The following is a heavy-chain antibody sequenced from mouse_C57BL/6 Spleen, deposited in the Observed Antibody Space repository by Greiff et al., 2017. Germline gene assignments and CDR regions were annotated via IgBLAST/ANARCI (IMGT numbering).Heavy chain of an antibody. D-gene: IGHD3-2*02. Sequence: QVQLQQPGAELVKPGASVKLSCKASGYTFTSYWMQWVKQRPGQGLEWIGEIDPSDSYTNYTQKFKGKATLTVDTSSSPASMQLSSLASEDSAVYYCGGTAQAKGGAMDYWGQGTSVPVSS. CDR1: GYTFTSYW. CDR2: IDPSDSYT. J-gene: IGHJ4*01. V-gene: IGHV1-50*01. CDR3: GGTAQAKGGAMDY.